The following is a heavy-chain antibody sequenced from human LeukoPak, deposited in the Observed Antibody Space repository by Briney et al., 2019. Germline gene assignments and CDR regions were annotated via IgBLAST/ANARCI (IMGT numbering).Heavy chain of an antibody. D-gene: IGHD3-16*01. CDR2: IDHGGST. Sequence: PSETLSLTCAVYGGSFSGYYWTWIRQSPGKGLEWIGEIDHGGSTNYNPSLKSRVTISVDTSKNQFSLRLSSVTAADTAVYYCARLLGGSYYFDYWGQGTLVTVSS. CDR1: GGSFSGYY. CDR3: ARLLGGSYYFDY. V-gene: IGHV4-34*01. J-gene: IGHJ4*02.